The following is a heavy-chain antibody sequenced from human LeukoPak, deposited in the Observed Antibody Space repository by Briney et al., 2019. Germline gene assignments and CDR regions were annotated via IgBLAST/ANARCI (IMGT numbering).Heavy chain of an antibody. V-gene: IGHV3-15*01. J-gene: IGHJ4*02. CDR3: TTEEVVVPAAILN. CDR1: GFTFSNAW. Sequence: GGSLRLSCAASGFTFSNAWMSWVRQAPGKGLEWVGRIKSKTDGGTTDYAAPVKGRFTISRDDSKNTLYLQMNSLKTEDTAVYYCTTEEVVVPAAILNWGQGTLVTVSS. CDR2: IKSKTDGGTT. D-gene: IGHD2-2*01.